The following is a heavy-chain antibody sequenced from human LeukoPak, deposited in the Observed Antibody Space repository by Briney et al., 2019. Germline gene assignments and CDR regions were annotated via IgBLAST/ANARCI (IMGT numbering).Heavy chain of an antibody. J-gene: IGHJ4*02. V-gene: IGHV3-23*01. Sequence: GGSLRLSCAASGFTFSNNVMSWVRQAPGKGLEWVSTITGNGGTTFYADSVKGRFTISRDNSENTLYLQMNSLRGEDTAVYFCAKRDSSGSSWYYFDYWGQGTLVTVSS. CDR3: AKRDSSGSSWYYFDY. CDR1: GFTFSNNV. CDR2: ITGNGGTT. D-gene: IGHD6-13*01.